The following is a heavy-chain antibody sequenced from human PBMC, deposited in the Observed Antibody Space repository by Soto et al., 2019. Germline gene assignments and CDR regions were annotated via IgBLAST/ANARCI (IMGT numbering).Heavy chain of an antibody. J-gene: IGHJ6*01. CDR1: VFTVSSYA. V-gene: IGHV3-30-3*01. D-gene: IGHD1-1*01. CDR3: ARDRRNWNFSQGKYGMDV. Sequence: LRVSCASPVFTVSSYAMHLVRQAPGKGLEWVAVISYDGSNKYYADSVKGRFTISRDNSKNTLYLQMNRLRAEDTAVYYCARDRRNWNFSQGKYGMDVWGQGTTVTVSS. CDR2: ISYDGSNK.